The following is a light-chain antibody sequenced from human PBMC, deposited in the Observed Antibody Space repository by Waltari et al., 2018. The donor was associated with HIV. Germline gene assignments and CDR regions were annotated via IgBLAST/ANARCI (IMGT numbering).Light chain of an antibody. CDR3: AAWDDSLKGYV. CDR1: SSNIGSNS. CDR2: NNN. Sequence: QSVLTQPPSESGTPGQRVTISCSGSSSNIGSNSVNWYQQLPGTAPKVLMFNNNRRPSGVPDRLSGSQSGTSASLAISALQADDEADYYCAAWDDSLKGYVFGTGTGVTIL. J-gene: IGLJ1*01. V-gene: IGLV1-44*01.